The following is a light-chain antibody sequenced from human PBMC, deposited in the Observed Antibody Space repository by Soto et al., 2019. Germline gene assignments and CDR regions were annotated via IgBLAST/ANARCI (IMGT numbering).Light chain of an antibody. J-gene: IGKJ5*01. V-gene: IGKV3D-20*02. CDR1: QSVRGTS. Sequence: DIVLTQSPGTLSLSPGERATLSCRASQSVRGTSLAWYQQKPGQAPRLLIYDASSRATGIPDRFSGGGSGTDFTLTISGLEPEDFAVYYCQQRSVWPITFGQGTRLEIK. CDR2: DAS. CDR3: QQRSVWPIT.